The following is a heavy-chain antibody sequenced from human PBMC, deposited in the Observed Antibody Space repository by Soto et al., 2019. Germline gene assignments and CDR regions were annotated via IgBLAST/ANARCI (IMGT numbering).Heavy chain of an antibody. CDR1: GFTFSSYA. V-gene: IGHV3-23*01. J-gene: IGHJ4*02. CDR2: ISGSGGST. Sequence: EVQLLESGGGLVQPGGSLRLSCAASGFTFSSYAMSWVRQAPGKGLEGVSGISGSGGSTYYADSVKGRFTISRDNSKNTLFVQMNSLRVEDTAVYYCAKVGIYCTNGVCRGYWGQGTLVTVSS. D-gene: IGHD2-8*01. CDR3: AKVGIYCTNGVCRGY.